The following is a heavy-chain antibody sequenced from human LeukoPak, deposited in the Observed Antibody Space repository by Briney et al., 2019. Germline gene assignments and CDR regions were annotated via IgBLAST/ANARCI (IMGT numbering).Heavy chain of an antibody. V-gene: IGHV3-23*01. D-gene: IGHD6-19*01. CDR1: GFTSRNSV. J-gene: IGHJ3*01. Sequence: GGSLRLSCAASGFTSRNSVMSWVRQPPGKGLDWVSSSDTDGDTQYADSVKGRFTMSRDNSKNTLYLRMNNLRSEDMAVYYCVKARGLSRLAGDAFHPWGQGTMVIVSS. CDR3: VKARGLSRLAGDAFHP. CDR2: SDTDGDT.